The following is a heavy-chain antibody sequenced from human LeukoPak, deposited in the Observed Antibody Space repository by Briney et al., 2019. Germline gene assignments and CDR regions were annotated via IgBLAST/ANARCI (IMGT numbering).Heavy chain of an antibody. D-gene: IGHD4-17*01. CDR1: GFTFSSYA. V-gene: IGHV3-23*01. CDR3: AKIYGDYVSSDY. J-gene: IGHJ4*02. CDR2: ISGSGGST. Sequence: GGSLRLSCAASGFTFSSYAMSRVRQAPGKGLEWVSAISGSGGSTYYADSVKGRFTISRDNSKNTLYLQMNSLRAEDTAVYYCAKIYGDYVSSDYWGQGTLVTVSS.